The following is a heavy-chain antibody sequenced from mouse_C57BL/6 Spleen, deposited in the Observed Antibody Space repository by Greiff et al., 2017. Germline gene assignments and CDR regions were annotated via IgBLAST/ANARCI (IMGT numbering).Heavy chain of an antibody. CDR2: NYPGSGST. CDR1: GYTFTSYW. J-gene: IGHJ2*01. CDR3: ARQVANWDHYFDY. V-gene: IGHV1-55*01. Sequence: QVQLQQPGAELVKPGASVKMSCKASGYTFTSYWITWVKQRPGQGLEWIGDNYPGSGSTNYNEKFKSKATLTVDTSSSTAYMQLSSLTSEDSAVYYCARQVANWDHYFDYWGQGTTRTVSS. D-gene: IGHD4-1*01.